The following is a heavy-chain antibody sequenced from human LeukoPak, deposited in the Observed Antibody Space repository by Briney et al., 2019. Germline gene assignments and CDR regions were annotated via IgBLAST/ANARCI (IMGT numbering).Heavy chain of an antibody. D-gene: IGHD5-24*01. V-gene: IGHV4-31*03. Sequence: TSETLSLTCTVSGGSISSGGYYWSWIRQHPGKGLEWIGYINHSGSTYYNPSLKSRVTILVDTSKNQFSLKLNSVTAADTAVYFCARDRDGYFFLDYWGQGTLVTVSS. CDR2: INHSGST. CDR1: GGSISSGGYY. J-gene: IGHJ4*02. CDR3: ARDRDGYFFLDY.